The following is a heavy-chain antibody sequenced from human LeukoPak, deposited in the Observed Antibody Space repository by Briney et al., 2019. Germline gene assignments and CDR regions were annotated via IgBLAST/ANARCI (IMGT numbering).Heavy chain of an antibody. CDR2: IYPGDSGT. D-gene: IGHD6-19*01. J-gene: IGHJ4*02. Sequence: GESLKISCKGSGYSFSSYWIGWVRQMPGKGLEWMGIIYPGDSGTRYSPSFQGQVTISADKSISTAYLQWSSLKASDTAMYYCARHLYGYSSGWYSPYDYWGQGTPATVSS. CDR3: ARHLYGYSSGWYSPYDY. V-gene: IGHV5-51*01. CDR1: GYSFSSYW.